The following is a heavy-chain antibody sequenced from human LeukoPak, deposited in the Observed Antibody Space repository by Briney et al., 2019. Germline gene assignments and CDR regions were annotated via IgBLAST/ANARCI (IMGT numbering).Heavy chain of an antibody. CDR3: ARSIIVVVAAGALDI. D-gene: IGHD2-21*02. V-gene: IGHV4-39*01. CDR1: GGSISSSRYY. J-gene: IGHJ3*02. Sequence: PSETLSLTCSVSGGSISSSRYYWAWIRQPPGKGLEWIGSMYYSGSNDYNPSLKSRVTISVDTSKNQFSLKLSSVTAADTAVYYCARSIIVVVAAGALDIWGQGTMVTVSS. CDR2: MYYSGSN.